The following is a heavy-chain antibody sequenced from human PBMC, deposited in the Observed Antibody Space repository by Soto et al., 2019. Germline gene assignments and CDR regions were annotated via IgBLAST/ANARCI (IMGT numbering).Heavy chain of an antibody. J-gene: IGHJ4*02. CDR2: IYYSGST. CDR3: ARSDGRY. V-gene: IGHV4-59*01. Sequence: PSGTLSLTCTVPGGSLRSYSWRWIRQPPGKGLEWIGYIYYSGSTNYNPSLKSRVTISVDTSKNQFSLKLSSVTAADTAVYYCARSDGRYWGQGTLVTVSS. CDR1: GGSLRSYS.